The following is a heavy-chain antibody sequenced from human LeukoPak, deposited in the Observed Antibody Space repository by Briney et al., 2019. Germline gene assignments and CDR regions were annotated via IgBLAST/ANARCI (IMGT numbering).Heavy chain of an antibody. CDR1: GGSISSYY. V-gene: IGHV4-4*07. D-gene: IGHD3-3*01. CDR2: IYTSGST. CDR3: ARDLNSRAYYDFWSGYSDPNWFDP. Sequence: PSETLSLTCTVSGGSISSYYWSWIRQPAGKGLEWIGRIYTSGSTNYNPSLKSRVTMSVDTSKNQFSLKLSSVTAADTAVYYCARDLNSRAYYDFWSGYSDPNWFDPWGQGTLVTVS. J-gene: IGHJ5*02.